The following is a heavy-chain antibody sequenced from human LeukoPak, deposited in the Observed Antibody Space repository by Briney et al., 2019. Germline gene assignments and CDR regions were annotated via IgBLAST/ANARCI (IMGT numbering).Heavy chain of an antibody. D-gene: IGHD3-9*01. CDR1: GGSISSYY. CDR2: ISYSGST. V-gene: IGHV4-59*08. CDR3: ARQGYDILTGYIDAFDI. Sequence: PSETLSLTCTVSGGSISSYYWSWIRQPPGKGLEWIGYISYSGSTNYNPSLKSRVTISIDTSKNQFSLKLRSVTAADTAIYYCARQGYDILTGYIDAFDIWGQGTMVTVSS. J-gene: IGHJ3*02.